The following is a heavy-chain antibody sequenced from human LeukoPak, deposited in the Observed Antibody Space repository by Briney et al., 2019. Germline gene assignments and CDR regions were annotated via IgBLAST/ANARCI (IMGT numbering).Heavy chain of an antibody. D-gene: IGHD2-15*01. CDR1: GGSVSSYY. V-gene: IGHV4-59*02. CDR3: ARGGQWSKFYFDN. Sequence: SETLSLTCSVSGGSVSSYYWSWIRQSPRKGLEWIGYIHDSGSTNYNPSLKSRVTVSVDTSKNQFSLKLRSVTAADTAVYYCARGGQWSKFYFDNWGQGTLVTVTA. J-gene: IGHJ4*02. CDR2: IHDSGST.